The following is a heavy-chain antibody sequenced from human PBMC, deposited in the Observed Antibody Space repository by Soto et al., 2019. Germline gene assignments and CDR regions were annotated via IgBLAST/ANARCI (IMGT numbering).Heavy chain of an antibody. J-gene: IGHJ3*01. CDR3: ARGGDTDAFDF. D-gene: IGHD1-26*01. CDR1: GDSISSGGYY. CDR2: ISNSGST. V-gene: IGHV4-31*03. Sequence: SETLSLTCTVSGDSISSGGYYWSWIRQHPGKGLEWIGYISNSGSTFYNPSLRSRVTTSVDTSKNQFSLKLSSVTAADTAVYYCARGGDTDAFDFWGQGTMVTVSS.